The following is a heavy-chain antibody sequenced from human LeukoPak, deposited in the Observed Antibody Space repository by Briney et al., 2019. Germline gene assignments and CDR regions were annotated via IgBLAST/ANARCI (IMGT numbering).Heavy chain of an antibody. CDR3: ARPGDGYNWGRFDY. D-gene: IGHD5-24*01. V-gene: IGHV3-7*04. Sequence: GGSLRLSCSASGFTFKKYAMHWVRQAPGKGLEWVANIKRDGGEEYYVESVKGRFTISRDNAKNSLYLQMSSLRVEDTAVYYCARPGDGYNWGRFDYWGQGSLVTVSS. CDR1: GFTFKKYA. J-gene: IGHJ4*02. CDR2: IKRDGGEE.